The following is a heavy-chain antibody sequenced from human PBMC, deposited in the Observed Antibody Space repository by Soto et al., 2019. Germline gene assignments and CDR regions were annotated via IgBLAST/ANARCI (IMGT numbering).Heavy chain of an antibody. CDR1: GQSFSGHS. D-gene: IGHD1-1*01. V-gene: IGHV4-34*01. Sequence: QVQLQQWGAGLVKPSETLSLSCAVYGQSFSGHSWAWIRQPPGQGLEWIGEINESGSTYYNPSLKGRVTISTDTTKNQFSLKLSSVSAADTAAYFCARGSGIVALPGELEDVNYDYWGQGTLVNVSS. CDR2: INESGST. J-gene: IGHJ4*02. CDR3: ARGSGIVALPGELEDVNYDY.